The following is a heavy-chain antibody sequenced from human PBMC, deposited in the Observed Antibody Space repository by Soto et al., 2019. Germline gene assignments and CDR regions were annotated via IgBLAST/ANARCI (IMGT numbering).Heavy chain of an antibody. CDR2: ISAYNGNT. Sequence: ASGKVSCKASGYTFTTYGISWVRQAPGQGLEWMGWISAYNGNTNYAQKLQGRVTMTTDTSTSTAYMELSSLRSEDTAVYYCARDSNTLTTVNTNWFDPWGQGTLVTVSS. CDR3: ARDSNTLTTVNTNWFDP. J-gene: IGHJ5*02. V-gene: IGHV1-18*01. D-gene: IGHD4-17*01. CDR1: GYTFTTYG.